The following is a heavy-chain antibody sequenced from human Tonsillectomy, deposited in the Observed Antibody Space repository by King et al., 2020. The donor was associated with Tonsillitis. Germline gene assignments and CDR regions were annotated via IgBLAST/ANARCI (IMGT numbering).Heavy chain of an antibody. J-gene: IGHJ4*02. V-gene: IGHV3-73*02. Sequence: VQLVESGGGLVQPGGSLKLSCAASGFSFRGSAMHWVRQASGKGLEWIGRIRSKPNSYATAYAAPVKGRFTMSRDDSKNTAYLQMNSLKTEDTAVYYCVRFAAPEYGDYGDYWGQGTLVTV. CDR2: IRSKPNSYAT. CDR1: GFSFRGSA. CDR3: VRFAAPEYGDYGDY. D-gene: IGHD4-17*01.